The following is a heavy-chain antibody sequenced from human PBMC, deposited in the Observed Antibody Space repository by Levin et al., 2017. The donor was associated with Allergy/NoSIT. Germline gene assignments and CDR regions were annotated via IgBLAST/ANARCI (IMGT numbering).Heavy chain of an antibody. V-gene: IGHV3-23*01. Sequence: GGSLRLSCAASGFTFSSYAMSWVRQAPGKGLEWVSGISGSDGSTYYADSVKGRFTISRDNSKNTMYLQMNSLRAEDTAVYYCAKDTTSLSAGPYFDYWGQGTLVTVSS. CDR3: AKDTTSLSAGPYFDY. CDR1: GFTFSSYA. CDR2: ISGSDGST. D-gene: IGHD1-14*01. J-gene: IGHJ4*02.